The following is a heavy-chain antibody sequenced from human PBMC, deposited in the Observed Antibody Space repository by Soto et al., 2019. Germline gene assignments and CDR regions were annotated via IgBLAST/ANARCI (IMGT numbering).Heavy chain of an antibody. CDR2: ISGSGGTI. CDR1: GFTLSSYS. CDR3: ARETGLRSSGWSYYFDF. Sequence: EVQLVESGGGLVQPGGSLRLSCAASGFTLSSYSMHLVRQAPGTGREWVSYISGSGGTIYNADSVKGRFTISRDNAKNSPSVQMNSRIDEDTAVYFCARETGLRSSGWSYYFDFWGQGTRVTVSS. V-gene: IGHV3-48*02. J-gene: IGHJ4*02. D-gene: IGHD6-19*01.